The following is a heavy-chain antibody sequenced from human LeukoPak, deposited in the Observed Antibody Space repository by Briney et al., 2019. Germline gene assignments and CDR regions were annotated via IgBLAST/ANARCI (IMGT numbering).Heavy chain of an antibody. CDR1: GGSFSGYY. J-gene: IGHJ5*02. D-gene: IGHD3-9*01. CDR3: ARRLRYFDWLLPGGDWFDP. CDR2: ISHSGST. Sequence: SEALSLTCAVYGGSFSGYYWSWIRQPPGKGLEWIGEISHSGSTNYNPSLKSRVTISVDTSKNQFSLKLSSVTAADTAVYYCARRLRYFDWLLPGGDWFDPWGQGTLVTVSS. V-gene: IGHV4-34*01.